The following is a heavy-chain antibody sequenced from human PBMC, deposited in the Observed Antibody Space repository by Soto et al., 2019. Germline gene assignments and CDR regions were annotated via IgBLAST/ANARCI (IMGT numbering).Heavy chain of an antibody. CDR1: GFIFSAYT. J-gene: IGHJ1*01. CDR3: ATPYYFNH. Sequence: PXGSLRLSGAASGFIFSAYTMNWVRQAPGKGLEWLSSISDDSSYIDYVDSLRGRFTVSRDNARNSLYLQIDSLGVEDTAVYYCATPYYFNHWGPGTLVTVSS. V-gene: IGHV3-21*06. CDR2: ISDDSSYI. D-gene: IGHD3-16*01.